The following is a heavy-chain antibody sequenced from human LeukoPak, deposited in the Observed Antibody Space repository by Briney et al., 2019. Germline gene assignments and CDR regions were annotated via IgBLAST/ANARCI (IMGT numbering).Heavy chain of an antibody. CDR3: ARHSIIGGTEYAFDI. D-gene: IGHD2-15*01. V-gene: IGHV4-39*01. CDR1: GGSTSSSSHY. J-gene: IGHJ3*02. Sequence: SETLSLTCTVSGGSTSSSSHYWGWIRQPPGEGLEWIGSIYYGGSTYYNPSLKSRVTISVDTSKNQFSLKLSSVTAADTAVYYCARHSIIGGTEYAFDIWGQGTTVTVSS. CDR2: IYYGGST.